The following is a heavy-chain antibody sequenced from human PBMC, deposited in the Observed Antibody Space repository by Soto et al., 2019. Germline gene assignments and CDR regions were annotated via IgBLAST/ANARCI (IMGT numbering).Heavy chain of an antibody. CDR1: GYTFTSYA. D-gene: IGHD2-15*01. CDR2: INAGNGNT. V-gene: IGHV1-3*01. Sequence: ASVKVSCRASGYTFTSYAMHWVRQAPGQRLEWMGWINAGNGNTKCSQKFQDRVTITRDTSASTAYMELSSLRSEDTAVYYCARGESVVGDYWGEGTLVTVSS. J-gene: IGHJ4*02. CDR3: ARGESVVGDY.